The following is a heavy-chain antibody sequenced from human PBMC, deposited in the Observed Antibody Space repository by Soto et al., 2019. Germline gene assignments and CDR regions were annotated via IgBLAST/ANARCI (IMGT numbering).Heavy chain of an antibody. CDR2: IYYSGST. D-gene: IGHD5-18*01. J-gene: IGHJ6*04. V-gene: IGHV4-30-4*01. Sequence: QVQLQESGPGLVKPSQTLSLTCTVSGGSISSGDYYWSWLRQPPGNGLEWIGYIYYSGSTYYNPSLISRVTISVDTSRNQFSLKLSAVTAADTAVYYCARASPVVTDVWGKGTTVTVSS. CDR3: ARASPVVTDV. CDR1: GGSISSGDYY.